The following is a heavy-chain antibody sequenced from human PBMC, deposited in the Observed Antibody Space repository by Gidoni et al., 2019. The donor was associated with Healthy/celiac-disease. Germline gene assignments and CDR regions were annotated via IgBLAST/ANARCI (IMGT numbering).Heavy chain of an antibody. CDR1: GYNFTSYG. CDR3: ARTGEDSNYVGWFDP. D-gene: IGHD4-4*01. Sequence: QVQLVQSGAEVKKPVASVKVSCKASGYNFTSYGISWVRQAPGQGLEWMGWISAYNGKTNYAQKLQGRVTMTTDKSTSKAYMELRRLRSDDTAVYYCARTGEDSNYVGWFDPWGQGTLVTVSS. CDR2: ISAYNGKT. V-gene: IGHV1-18*04. J-gene: IGHJ5*02.